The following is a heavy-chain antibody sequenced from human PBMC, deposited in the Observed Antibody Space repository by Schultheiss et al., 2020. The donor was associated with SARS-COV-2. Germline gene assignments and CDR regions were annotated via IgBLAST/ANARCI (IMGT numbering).Heavy chain of an antibody. CDR3: ARVAGGYSSSSPGDY. J-gene: IGHJ4*02. CDR1: GFTFSSYG. Sequence: GGSLRLSCAASGFTFSSYGMHWVRQAPGKGLEWVAVIWYDGSNKYYADSVKGRFTISRDNSKNTLYLQMNSLRAEDTAVYYCARVAGGYSSSSPGDYWGQGTLVTVSS. V-gene: IGHV3-33*08. D-gene: IGHD6-6*01. CDR2: IWYDGSNK.